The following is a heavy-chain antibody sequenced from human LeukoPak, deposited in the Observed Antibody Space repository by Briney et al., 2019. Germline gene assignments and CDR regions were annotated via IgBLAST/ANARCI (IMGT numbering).Heavy chain of an antibody. CDR2: ITNSGGAI. Sequence: PGGSLRLSCAASGFTFSSYEMNWVRQAPGKGLEWVSYITNSGGAIYYADSVKGRFTISRDSAKNSLSLQMNSLRAEDTAVYYCARGPCANGVCPFDYWGQGTPVTVSS. J-gene: IGHJ4*02. V-gene: IGHV3-48*03. CDR1: GFTFSSYE. CDR3: ARGPCANGVCPFDY. D-gene: IGHD2-8*01.